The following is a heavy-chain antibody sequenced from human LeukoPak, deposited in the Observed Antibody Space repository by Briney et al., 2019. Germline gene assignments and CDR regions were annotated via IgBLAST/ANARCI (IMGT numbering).Heavy chain of an antibody. Sequence: GGSLRLSCAASGFTFSSYGMHWVRQAPGKGLEWVAVISYDGSNKYYADSVKGRFTISRDNSKNTLYLQMNSLRAEDTAVYYCARGEVRGVIIDTPFDYWGQGTLVTVSS. CDR3: ARGEVRGVIIDTPFDY. CDR1: GFTFSSYG. D-gene: IGHD3-10*01. V-gene: IGHV3-30*03. J-gene: IGHJ4*02. CDR2: ISYDGSNK.